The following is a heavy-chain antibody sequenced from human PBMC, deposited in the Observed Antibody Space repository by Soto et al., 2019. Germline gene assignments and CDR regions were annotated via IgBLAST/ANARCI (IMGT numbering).Heavy chain of an antibody. CDR3: AKYDILTGPKAN. D-gene: IGHD3-9*01. J-gene: IGHJ4*02. CDR2: ISYDGSNK. CDR1: GFTFGSYG. Sequence: GGSLRLSCAASGFTFGSYGMHWVRQAPGKGLEWVAVISYDGSNKYYADSVKGRFTISRDNSKNTLYLQMNSLRAEDTAVYYCAKYDILTGPKANWGQGTLVTVSS. V-gene: IGHV3-30*18.